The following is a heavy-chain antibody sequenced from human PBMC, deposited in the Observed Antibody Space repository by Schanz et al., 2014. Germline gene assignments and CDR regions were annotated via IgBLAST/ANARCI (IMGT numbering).Heavy chain of an antibody. V-gene: IGHV3-53*01. J-gene: IGHJ3*01. D-gene: IGHD2-21*01. CDR1: GFTVNTNY. CDR2: MYINSGST. Sequence: EVQLLESGGGPVEPGGSLRLSCAVSGFTVNTNYMSWVRQAPGKGLEWISSMYINSGSTQYADSVKGRFIISRDSSKNTLFLQMNSLRADNTAIYFCARDEGRDGYNLAFDVWGQGTLVTVSS. CDR3: ARDEGRDGYNLAFDV.